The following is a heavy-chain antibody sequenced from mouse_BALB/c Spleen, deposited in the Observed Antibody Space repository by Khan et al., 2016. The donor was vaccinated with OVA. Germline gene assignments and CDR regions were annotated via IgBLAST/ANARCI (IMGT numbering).Heavy chain of an antibody. CDR1: GYTFTSYT. CDR3: VRDGAYHRNDGLFAY. D-gene: IGHD2-14*01. J-gene: IGHJ3*01. V-gene: IGHV1-4*01. Sequence: VQLQESGAELARPGASVKMSCKASGYTFTSYTIHWIKLRPGQGLEWIGYINPSNGYSNYNQKFKDKVTLTADKSSTTAYMQLSSLTSDDSAVYNCVRDGAYHRNDGLFAYWGLGTLVTVSA. CDR2: INPSNGYS.